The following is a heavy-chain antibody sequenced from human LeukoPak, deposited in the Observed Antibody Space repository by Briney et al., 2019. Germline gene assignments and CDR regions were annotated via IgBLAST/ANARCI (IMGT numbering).Heavy chain of an antibody. Sequence: AGGSLRLSCAASGFTFSSYGMHWVRQAPGKGLEWVAFIRYDGTNKYYADSVKGRFTISRDNSKNTLYLQVNSLRAEDTAVYYCARGGYCTNGVCYRGPDAFDIWGQGTMVTVSS. CDR2: IRYDGTNK. V-gene: IGHV3-30*02. J-gene: IGHJ3*02. D-gene: IGHD2-8*01. CDR1: GFTFSSYG. CDR3: ARGGYCTNGVCYRGPDAFDI.